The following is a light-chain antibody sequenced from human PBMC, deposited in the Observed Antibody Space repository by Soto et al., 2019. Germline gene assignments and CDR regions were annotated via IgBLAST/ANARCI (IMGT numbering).Light chain of an antibody. Sequence: DIQVVQAPSALAASVGEGVTMTWRASQTIANYFYCYQQTPGTPPNLLIYSASTVQRVVPSRFSGGGAATEFPLTISMLQAEDVATYYVQQGKETSWMFGQGTKVDIK. CDR2: SAS. J-gene: IGKJ1*01. CDR3: QQGKETSWM. CDR1: QTIANY. V-gene: IGKV1-39*01.